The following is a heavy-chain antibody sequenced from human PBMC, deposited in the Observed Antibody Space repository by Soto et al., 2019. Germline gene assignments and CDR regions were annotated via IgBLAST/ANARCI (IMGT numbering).Heavy chain of an antibody. Sequence: GGSLRLSCAASGFTFSSYEMNCVSQAPWKGLEWVSYIWSSGSTIYYADSVKGRCTISMDTAKNPLYLKMTSMRAEDSAAYYRASSTVVAATWGSFYYYGMEFWGQGTTVTLSS. V-gene: IGHV3-48*03. CDR3: ASSTVVAATWGSFYYYGMEF. D-gene: IGHD2-15*01. CDR2: IWSSGSTI. CDR1: GFTFSSYE. J-gene: IGHJ6*01.